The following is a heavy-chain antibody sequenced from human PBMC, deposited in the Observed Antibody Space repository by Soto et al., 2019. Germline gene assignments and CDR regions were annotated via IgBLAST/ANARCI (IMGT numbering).Heavy chain of an antibody. CDR3: AGLWYNYGSGSPDYFEF. CDR2: IYYSGST. CDR1: GDSVSSSTYY. Sequence: QLQLQESGPGLVKPSETLSLSCTVSGDSVSSSTYYWGWIRQPPGQGLEYIGRIYYSGSTYYNPSLKSRVILSVDTFQNQISLNPGSVGAANTGVYYCAGLWYNYGSGSPDYFEFWGQGTLVTVSA. V-gene: IGHV4-39*01. D-gene: IGHD3-10*01. J-gene: IGHJ1*01.